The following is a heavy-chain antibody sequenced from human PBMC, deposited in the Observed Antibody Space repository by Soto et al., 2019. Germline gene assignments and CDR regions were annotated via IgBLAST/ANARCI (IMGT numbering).Heavy chain of an antibody. Sequence: EAHLVESGGGFVQPGGSLRVSCAASGFTFRGYWMHWVRQTSGKGLVWVSRINPDGSNTKYADSVRGRFTISRDNAKNTRNLQMNSLRADDTAVYYCARNPNYGSGSFDPWGQGTLVTVSS. V-gene: IGHV3-74*03. CDR1: GFTFRGYW. CDR2: INPDGSNT. CDR3: ARNPNYGSGSFDP. J-gene: IGHJ5*02. D-gene: IGHD3-10*01.